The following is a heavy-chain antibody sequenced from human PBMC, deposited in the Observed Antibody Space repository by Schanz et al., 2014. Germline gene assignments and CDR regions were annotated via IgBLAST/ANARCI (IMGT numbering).Heavy chain of an antibody. CDR2: IWNNGVTK. D-gene: IGHD2-15*01. CDR3: ARDRGYCSGGSCLTFDY. CDR1: GFSLNTYG. V-gene: IGHV3-33*01. Sequence: QAQLMESGGGVVQPGTSLILSCSVSGFSLNTYGIHWFRQPAGKGLEWVAVIWNNGVTKYYADSVRGRFTISRDNSKNTLYLQVNTLRAEDTAVYYCARDRGYCSGGSCLTFDYWGQGTLVTVSS. J-gene: IGHJ4*02.